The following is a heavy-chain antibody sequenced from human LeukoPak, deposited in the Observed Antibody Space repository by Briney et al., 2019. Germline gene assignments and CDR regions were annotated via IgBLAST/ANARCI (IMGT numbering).Heavy chain of an antibody. V-gene: IGHV3-64D*06. J-gene: IGHJ4*02. Sequence: QPGGSLRLSCSASGFTFSNYAMHWVRQAPGKGLEYVSAITINIGRTFYADSVQGRFTISRDNSANTLYLQMSSLRPEDTAVYYCVKPARGSGIQNGFDYWGQGTLVTVSS. D-gene: IGHD3-10*01. CDR2: ITINIGRT. CDR1: GFTFSNYA. CDR3: VKPARGSGIQNGFDY.